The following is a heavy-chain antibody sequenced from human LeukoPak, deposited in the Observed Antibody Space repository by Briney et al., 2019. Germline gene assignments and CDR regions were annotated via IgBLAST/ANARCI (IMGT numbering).Heavy chain of an antibody. CDR3: ATLVIAVAGGFGDY. Sequence: ASVKVSCKASGYTFTGYYMHWVRQAPGQGLEWMGWINPNSGGTNYAQKFQGRVTMTRDTSISTGYTELSRLRSDDTAVYYCATLVIAVAGGFGDYWGQGTLVTVSS. CDR1: GYTFTGYY. J-gene: IGHJ4*02. V-gene: IGHV1-2*02. CDR2: INPNSGGT. D-gene: IGHD6-19*01.